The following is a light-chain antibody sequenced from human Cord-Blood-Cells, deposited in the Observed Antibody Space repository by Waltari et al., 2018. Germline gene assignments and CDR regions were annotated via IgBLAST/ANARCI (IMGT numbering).Light chain of an antibody. V-gene: IGLV2-23*02. CDR1: SSDVGSYTL. Sequence: QSALNQPPSVSRSPGQSVTLSCTVTSSDVGSYTLVSWYQRHPGTAPKLRIYVVSKRPSVVSKRFSGSKAGNTASLTVSGLQAVDEADYYCCSYAGSSTWVFGGGTKLTVL. CDR3: CSYAGSSTWV. J-gene: IGLJ3*02. CDR2: VVS.